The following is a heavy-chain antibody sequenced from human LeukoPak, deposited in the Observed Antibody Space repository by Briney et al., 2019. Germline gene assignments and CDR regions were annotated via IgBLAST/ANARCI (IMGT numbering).Heavy chain of an antibody. CDR1: GYTFTGYA. Sequence: GASVKVSCKASGYTFTGYAMHWVRQAPGQRLEWMGWINAGNGNTKYSQKFQGRVTITRDTSASTAYMELSSLRSEDTAVYYCAGDCSSTSCYYKFTGWFDPWGQGTLVTVSS. CDR3: AGDCSSTSCYYKFTGWFDP. CDR2: INAGNGNT. V-gene: IGHV1-3*01. D-gene: IGHD2-2*01. J-gene: IGHJ5*02.